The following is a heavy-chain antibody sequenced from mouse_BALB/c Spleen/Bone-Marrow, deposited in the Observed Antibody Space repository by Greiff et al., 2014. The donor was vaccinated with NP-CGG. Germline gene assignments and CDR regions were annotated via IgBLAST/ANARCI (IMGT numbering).Heavy chain of an antibody. V-gene: IGHV14-3*02. D-gene: IGHD1-1*01. J-gene: IGHJ3*01. CDR1: GFNIKDTY. CDR3: SFYLYGSSGFAY. CDR2: IDPANGNT. Sequence: VQLQQSGAELVKPGASVKLSCTASGFNIKDTYMHWVKQRPEQGLEWIGRIDPANGNTKYDPKFQGKATITADTSSNTAYLQLSILTFEYTAVYFCSFYLYGSSGFAYWGQGTLVTVSA.